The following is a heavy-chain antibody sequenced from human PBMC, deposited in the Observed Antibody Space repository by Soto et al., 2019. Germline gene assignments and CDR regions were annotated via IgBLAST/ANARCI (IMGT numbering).Heavy chain of an antibody. CDR3: AKSGREQQLIFDY. D-gene: IGHD6-13*01. CDR2: ISYDGSNK. Sequence: LRLSCAASGFTFSSYGMYWVRQAPGKGLEWVAVISYDGSNKYYADSVKGRFTISRGNSKNTLYLQMNSLRAEDTAVYYCAKSGREQQLIFDYWGQGTLVTVSS. CDR1: GFTFSSYG. J-gene: IGHJ4*02. V-gene: IGHV3-30*18.